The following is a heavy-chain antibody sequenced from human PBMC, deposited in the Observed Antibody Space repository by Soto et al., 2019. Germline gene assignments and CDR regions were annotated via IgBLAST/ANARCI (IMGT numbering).Heavy chain of an antibody. CDR1: GGSISSYY. J-gene: IGHJ4*02. Sequence: QVQLQESGPGLVKPSETLSLTCTVSGGSISSYYWSWIRQPPGKGLEWIGYIYYSGNTNYNPSLKSRVTISVDTSKNQFSLKLSSVTAADTAVYYCARHHDSWGQGTLVTVPS. CDR3: ARHHDS. V-gene: IGHV4-59*08. CDR2: IYYSGNT.